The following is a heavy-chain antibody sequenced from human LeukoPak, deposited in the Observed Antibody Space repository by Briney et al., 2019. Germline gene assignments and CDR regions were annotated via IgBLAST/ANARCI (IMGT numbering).Heavy chain of an antibody. D-gene: IGHD5-12*01. CDR1: GVTFSNYA. J-gene: IGHJ4*02. V-gene: IGHV3-64*01. Sequence: GGALRLSCAASGVTFSNYATHCVRQTPGKGLEYVSAIRSYGGSTYYATSVKRRLTISTDNYKNKLYLQLSSVRAADMAVYYCARHWIYSGYVYFDYWGQGTLVTVSS. CDR3: ARHWIYSGYVYFDY. CDR2: IRSYGGST.